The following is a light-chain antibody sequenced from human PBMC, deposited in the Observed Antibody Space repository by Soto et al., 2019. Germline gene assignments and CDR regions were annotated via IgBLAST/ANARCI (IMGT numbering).Light chain of an antibody. CDR2: GNT. CDR1: SSNIGAGFG. V-gene: IGLV1-40*01. Sequence: QSVLTQPPSVSGAPGQRVTISCTGSSSNIGAGFGVHWYQQIPGTAPKLLIYGNTNRPSGVPDRFSVSKSGTSASLAITGLQAEDEADYYCQSYDSSLSGRVFGGGTQLTVL. J-gene: IGLJ3*02. CDR3: QSYDSSLSGRV.